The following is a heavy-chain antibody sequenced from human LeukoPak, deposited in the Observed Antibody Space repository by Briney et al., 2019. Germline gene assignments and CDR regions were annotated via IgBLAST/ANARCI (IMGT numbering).Heavy chain of an antibody. J-gene: IGHJ5*02. CDR1: GYTLTELS. Sequence: ASVTVSCKVSGYTLTELSMHWVRQAPGKGLEWMGGFDPEDGETIYAQKFQGRVTMTEDTSTDTAYMELSSLRSEDTAVYYCATAQLYGSLRYNWFDPWGQGTLVTVSS. V-gene: IGHV1-24*01. CDR3: ATAQLYGSLRYNWFDP. CDR2: FDPEDGET. D-gene: IGHD3-10*01.